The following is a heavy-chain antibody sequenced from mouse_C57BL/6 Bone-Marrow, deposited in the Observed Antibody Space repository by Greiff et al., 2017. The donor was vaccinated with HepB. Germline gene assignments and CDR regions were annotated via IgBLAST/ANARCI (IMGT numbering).Heavy chain of an antibody. CDR1: GFTFSNYW. CDR3: TQRTYGNY. CDR2: IRLKSDNYEK. D-gene: IGHD2-1*01. J-gene: IGHJ2*01. Sequence: EVQRVESGGGLVKPGGSMKLSCVASGFTFSNYWMNWVRQSPEKGLEWVAQIRLKSDNYEKNYAEFVKGRFNISRDDSKSSVYLQMNNLRAEDTGIYYCTQRTYGNYWGQGTTLTVSS. V-gene: IGHV6-3*01.